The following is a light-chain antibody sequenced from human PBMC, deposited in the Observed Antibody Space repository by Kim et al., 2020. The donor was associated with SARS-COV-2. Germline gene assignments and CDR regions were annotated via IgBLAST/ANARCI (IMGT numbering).Light chain of an antibody. Sequence: QSALTQPASVSGSPGQSITISCTGTSNDIGGYNYVSWYQQYPGKAPKLIIYEVSNRPSGVSHRFSGSKSGNTASLTISGLQAEDEADYYCSSYISSPTLEGVFGGGTQLTVL. CDR2: EVS. CDR1: SNDIGGYNY. CDR3: SSYISSPTLEGV. J-gene: IGLJ3*02. V-gene: IGLV2-14*01.